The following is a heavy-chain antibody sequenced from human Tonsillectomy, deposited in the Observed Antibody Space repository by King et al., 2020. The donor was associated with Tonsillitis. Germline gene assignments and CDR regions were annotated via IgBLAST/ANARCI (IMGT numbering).Heavy chain of an antibody. V-gene: IGHV3-7*01. Sequence: VQLVESGGGLVQPGGSLRLSCAASGITFSTSWMSWVRQAPGKGLEWVATMKQDGSKKYYVDSVKGRFTISRDNAKSSLYLQMNSLRAEDTAVYYCAREYCNSTSCYYFDQWGRGTLVTVSS. CDR3: AREYCNSTSCYYFDQ. CDR1: GITFSTSW. CDR2: MKQDGSKK. D-gene: IGHD2-2*01. J-gene: IGHJ4*02.